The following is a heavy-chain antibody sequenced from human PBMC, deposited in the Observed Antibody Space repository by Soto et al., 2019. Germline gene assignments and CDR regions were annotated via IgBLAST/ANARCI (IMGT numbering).Heavy chain of an antibody. CDR2: ISYDGSKK. Sequence: QVQLVESGGGVVQTGTSLRLSCAASGFTFSSYGMHWVRQAPGKGLEWVAVISYDGSKKYYADSVEGRFTISRDNSKNKLFLQMNSLRAEDTAVYYCAKDEGSGWYAPFAYWGQGTLVTVPS. D-gene: IGHD6-19*01. J-gene: IGHJ4*02. CDR1: GFTFSSYG. CDR3: AKDEGSGWYAPFAY. V-gene: IGHV3-30*18.